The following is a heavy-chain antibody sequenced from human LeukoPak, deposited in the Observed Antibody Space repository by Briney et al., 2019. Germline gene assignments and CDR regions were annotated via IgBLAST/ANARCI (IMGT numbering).Heavy chain of an antibody. CDR3: ARVGSGWYDFDY. CDR1: GFTVSSNY. Sequence: GGSLRLSCAASGFTVSSNYMSWVRQAPGKGLEWVSVIYSRSSSTYYTDSVKGRFTISRHNSKNTLYLQMNSLRAEDTAVYYCARVGSGWYDFDYWGQGPLVTVSS. CDR2: IYSRSSST. V-gene: IGHV3-53*04. D-gene: IGHD6-19*01. J-gene: IGHJ4*02.